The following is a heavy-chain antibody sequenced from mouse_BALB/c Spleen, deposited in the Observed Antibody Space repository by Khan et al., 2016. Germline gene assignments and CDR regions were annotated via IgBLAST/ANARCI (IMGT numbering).Heavy chain of an antibody. V-gene: IGHV5-4*02. CDR3: GRDLNWYFDV. Sequence: EVELVESGGGLVKPGGSLKLSCAAAGFTFSDYYMYWVRQTPEKRLEWVATISDGGSYTYYPDSVKGRFTISRDNAKNNLYLQMSSLKSEDTAMYYCGRDLNWYFDVWGAGTTVTVSS. CDR1: GFTFSDYY. J-gene: IGHJ1*01. CDR2: ISDGGSYT.